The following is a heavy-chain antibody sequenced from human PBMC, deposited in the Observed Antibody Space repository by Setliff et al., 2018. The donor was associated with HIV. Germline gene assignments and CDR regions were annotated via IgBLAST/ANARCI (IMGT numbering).Heavy chain of an antibody. V-gene: IGHV3-30*03. CDR1: GFSFKDYG. D-gene: IGHD6-19*01. Sequence: GGSLRLSCVASGFSFKDYGMHWVRQAPGKGLEWVAVISDDGSKTYYTDSVKGRLTISRDNSKDTLYLQMNRLRGDDTALYFCAREIGSSGSAGYFDYWGQGTLVTVSS. CDR2: ISDDGSKT. J-gene: IGHJ4*02. CDR3: AREIGSSGSAGYFDY.